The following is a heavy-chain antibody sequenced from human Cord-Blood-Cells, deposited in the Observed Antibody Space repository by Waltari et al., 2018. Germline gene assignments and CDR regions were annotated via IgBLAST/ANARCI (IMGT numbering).Heavy chain of an antibody. CDR1: GGSISSGSYY. CDR2: IYTRGST. Sequence: QVQLQESGPGLVKPSQTLSLTCTVSGGSISSGSYYWSWIRQPAGKGLEWIGYIYTRGSTNYNPSLKSRVTISVDTSKNQFSLKLSSVTAADTAVYYCARDSHGVATGGTYYYYGMDVWGQGTTVTVSS. V-gene: IGHV4-61*09. CDR3: ARDSHGVATGGTYYYYGMDV. D-gene: IGHD5-12*01. J-gene: IGHJ6*02.